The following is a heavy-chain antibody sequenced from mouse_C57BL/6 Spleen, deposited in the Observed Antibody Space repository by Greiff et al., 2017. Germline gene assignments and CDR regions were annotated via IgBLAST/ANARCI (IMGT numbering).Heavy chain of an antibody. V-gene: IGHV5-6*01. CDR2: ISSGGSYT. CDR1: GFTFSSYG. D-gene: IGHD2-4*01. CDR3: ARHPRNYEYYVDY. J-gene: IGHJ2*01. Sequence: EVMLVESGGDLVKPGGSLKLSCAASGFTFSSYGMSWVRQTPDKRLEWVATISSGGSYTYYPDSVKGRFTISRDNAKNTLYLQMSSLKSEDTAMYYCARHPRNYEYYVDYWGQGTTLTVSS.